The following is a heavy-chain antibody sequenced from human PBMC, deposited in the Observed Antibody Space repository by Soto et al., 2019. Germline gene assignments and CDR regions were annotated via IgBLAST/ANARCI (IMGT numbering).Heavy chain of an antibody. CDR1: GESFSGFY. CDR3: ARGLRYYGSGSHYGLDV. V-gene: IGHV4-34*01. J-gene: IGHJ6*02. CDR2: INHSGHT. Sequence: SETLSLTCAASGESFSGFYWSWIRQPPGKGLEWIGEINHSGHTSYNPSLKSRVTISVDTSKNQFSLKLSSVTAADTAVYYCARGLRYYGSGSHYGLDVWGQGTTVTVSS. D-gene: IGHD3-10*01.